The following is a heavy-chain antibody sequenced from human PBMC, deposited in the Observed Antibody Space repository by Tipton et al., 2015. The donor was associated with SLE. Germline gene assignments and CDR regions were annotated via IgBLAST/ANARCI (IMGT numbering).Heavy chain of an antibody. Sequence: GSLRLSCAASGFTFSSYWMSWVRQAPGKGLEWVANIKQDGSEKYYVDSVKGRFTISRDNAKNSPYLQMNSLRAEDTAVYYCARDRGRDAFDIWGQGTMVTVSS. J-gene: IGHJ3*02. CDR2: IKQDGSEK. CDR1: GFTFSSYW. CDR3: ARDRGRDAFDI. V-gene: IGHV3-7*03. D-gene: IGHD3-10*01.